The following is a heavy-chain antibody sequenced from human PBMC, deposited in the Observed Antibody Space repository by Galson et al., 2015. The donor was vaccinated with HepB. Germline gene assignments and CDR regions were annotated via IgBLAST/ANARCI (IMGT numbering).Heavy chain of an antibody. V-gene: IGHV3-30*04. J-gene: IGHJ4*02. D-gene: IGHD4-17*01. CDR2: ISYDGSYK. Sequence: SLRLSCAASGFTFSSYAVHWVRQAPGKGLEWVAVISYDGSYKYYADSVKGRFTISRDNSKNTLYLQMNSLRAEDTAVYYCARDLQTYGFFDYWGQGTLVTVSS. CDR1: GFTFSSYA. CDR3: ARDLQTYGFFDY.